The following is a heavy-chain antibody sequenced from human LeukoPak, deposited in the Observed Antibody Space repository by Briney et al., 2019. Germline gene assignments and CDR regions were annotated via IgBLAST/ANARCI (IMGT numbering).Heavy chain of an antibody. CDR2: INSNGSTT. CDR3: TRTTTTADWYFDL. CDR1: GFTFSNYY. J-gene: IGHJ2*01. Sequence: AGTLRLSCAVSGFTFSNYYWYWIRQAPGKRLVWIGRINSNGSTTTYAESVEGRFTISRDNTKSMLHLQMHSLRVDDSAVYFCTRTTTTADWYFDLWGRGTLVTVSS. V-gene: IGHV3-74*01. D-gene: IGHD1-1*01.